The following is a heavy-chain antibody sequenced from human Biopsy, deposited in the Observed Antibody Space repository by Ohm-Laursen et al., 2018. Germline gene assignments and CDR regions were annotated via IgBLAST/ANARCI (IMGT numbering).Heavy chain of an antibody. CDR1: GGSISNYY. J-gene: IGHJ6*02. V-gene: IGHV4-34*01. D-gene: IGHD6-13*01. CDR2: ITQSGST. Sequence: GTLSLTCTVSGGSISNYYWSWIRQPPGKGLEWIGEITQSGSTNYSPSLKSRVTISVDTAKKQFSLSLRSVTAADTAVYYCARVPLPGIGAAYQGRFLYGMDVWGQGTTVSVSS. CDR3: ARVPLPGIGAAYQGRFLYGMDV.